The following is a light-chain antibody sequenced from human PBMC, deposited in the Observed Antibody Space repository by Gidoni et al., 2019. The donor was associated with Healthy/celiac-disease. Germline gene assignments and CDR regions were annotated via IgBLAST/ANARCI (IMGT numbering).Light chain of an antibody. Sequence: DIQMIQSPSSLSASAGDRVTITCRASQGISNYVAWYQQKPGKVPKLLIYAASTLQSGVPSRFSGSGSGTDFTLTISSLQAEDVATYYCQKYNSALRTFGGGTKVEIK. J-gene: IGKJ4*01. V-gene: IGKV1-27*01. CDR2: AAS. CDR3: QKYNSALRT. CDR1: QGISNY.